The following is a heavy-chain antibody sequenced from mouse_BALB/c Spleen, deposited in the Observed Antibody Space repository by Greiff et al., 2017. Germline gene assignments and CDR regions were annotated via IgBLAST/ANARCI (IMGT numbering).Heavy chain of an antibody. V-gene: IGHV1-54*01. D-gene: IGHD2-1*01. CDR2: INPGSGGT. CDR1: GYAFTNYL. Sequence: VQLQQSGAELVRPGTSVKVSCKASGYAFTNYLIVWVKQRPGQGLEWIGVINPGSGGTNYNEKFKGKATLTADKSSSTAYMQLSSLTSDDSAVYFCARRGGNHDGPFDYWGQGTTLTVSS. CDR3: ARRGGNHDGPFDY. J-gene: IGHJ2*01.